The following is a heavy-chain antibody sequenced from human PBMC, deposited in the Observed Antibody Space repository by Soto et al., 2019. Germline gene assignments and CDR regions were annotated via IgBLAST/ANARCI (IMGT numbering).Heavy chain of an antibody. J-gene: IGHJ5*02. D-gene: IGHD3-10*01. Sequence: GESLKISCQGSGYSFTSYWIGWVRQMPGKGLEWMGIIYPGDSDTRYSPSFQGQVTISADKSISTAYLQWSSLKASDTAMYYCARHYYGSGSYAGYNWFDPWGQGTLVTGSS. CDR2: IYPGDSDT. CDR1: GYSFTSYW. V-gene: IGHV5-51*01. CDR3: ARHYYGSGSYAGYNWFDP.